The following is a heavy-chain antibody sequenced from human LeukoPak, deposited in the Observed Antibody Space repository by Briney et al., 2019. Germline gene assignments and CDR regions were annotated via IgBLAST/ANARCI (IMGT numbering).Heavy chain of an antibody. CDR1: GGSISSYY. D-gene: IGHD2-15*01. Sequence: SETLSLTCTVSGGSISSYYWSLIRQPAGKGLEWIGRIYTSGSTNYNPSLKSRVTMSVDTSKNQFSLKLSSVTAADTAVYYCATFYSLEYCSGGSCYETDYWGQGTLVTVSS. V-gene: IGHV4-4*07. CDR3: ATFYSLEYCSGGSCYETDY. J-gene: IGHJ4*02. CDR2: IYTSGST.